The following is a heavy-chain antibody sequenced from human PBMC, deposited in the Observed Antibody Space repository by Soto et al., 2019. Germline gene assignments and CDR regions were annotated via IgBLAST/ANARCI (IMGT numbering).Heavy chain of an antibody. CDR3: ARLPDYDSSYYFYGMDV. CDR1: GYSFTSYW. D-gene: IGHD3-3*01. V-gene: IGHV5-51*01. Sequence: GESLKISCKGSGYSFTSYWIGWVRQIPGKGLEWMGIIYPGDSDTRYSPSFQGQVTISADKSISTAYLQWSSLKASDTAMYYCARLPDYDSSYYFYGMDVWGQGTTVTVSS. J-gene: IGHJ6*02. CDR2: IYPGDSDT.